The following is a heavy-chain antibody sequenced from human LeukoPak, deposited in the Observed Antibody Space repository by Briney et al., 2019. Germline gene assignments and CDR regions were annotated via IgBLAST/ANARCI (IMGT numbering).Heavy chain of an antibody. Sequence: GGSLRLSCAASGFTFSSYGMHWVRQAPGKGLEWVAVISYDGSNKYYADSVKGRFTISRDNSKNTLYLQMSSLRAEDTAVYYCAKLRLELRASDYGMDVWGQGTTVTVSS. CDR2: ISYDGSNK. CDR3: AKLRLELRASDYGMDV. V-gene: IGHV3-30*18. D-gene: IGHD1-7*01. J-gene: IGHJ6*02. CDR1: GFTFSSYG.